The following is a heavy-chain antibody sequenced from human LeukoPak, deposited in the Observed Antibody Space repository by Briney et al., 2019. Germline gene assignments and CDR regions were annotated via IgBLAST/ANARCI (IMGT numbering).Heavy chain of an antibody. CDR2: ISGSGGST. V-gene: IGHV3-23*01. CDR1: GFTLSSYA. Sequence: PGGSLRLSCAASGFTLSSYAMRWVRQAPGEGVEWVSAISGSGGSTYYADSVKGRFTISRDNCKNTVYLQMNSLRAEDTAVYYCAKDEPDLGAHRLQAPFDYWGQGTLVTVSS. J-gene: IGHJ4*02. D-gene: IGHD3-16*01. CDR3: AKDEPDLGAHRLQAPFDY.